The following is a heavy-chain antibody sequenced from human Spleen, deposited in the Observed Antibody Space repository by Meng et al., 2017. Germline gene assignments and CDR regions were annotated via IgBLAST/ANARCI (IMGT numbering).Heavy chain of an antibody. J-gene: IGHJ4*02. CDR1: GGSFSGYY. CDR3: ARKGLGLGFDY. CDR2: INHSGST. Sequence: QVQLQQWGVGLLKPSETLSLTCVVYGGSFSGYYWSWIRQPPGKGLEWIGEINHSGSTNYNPSLKSRVTISVDTSKNQFSLKLSSVTAADTAVYYCARKGLGLGFDYWGQGTLVTVSS. D-gene: IGHD6-19*01. V-gene: IGHV4-34*01.